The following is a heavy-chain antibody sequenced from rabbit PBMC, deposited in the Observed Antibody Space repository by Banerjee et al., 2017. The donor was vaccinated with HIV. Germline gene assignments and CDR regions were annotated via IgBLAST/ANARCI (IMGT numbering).Heavy chain of an antibody. J-gene: IGHJ4*01. V-gene: IGHV1S43*01. CDR3: GRDRDGDAGYGSLAL. Sequence: QEQLEESGGDLVKPEGSLTLTCTASGFSFSSGYDMSWVRQAPGKGLELIAYIYSSNGDKWYASWVNGRFTISRSTSLNTVDLKMTSLTVADTATYFCGRDRDGDAGYGSLALWGPGTLVTVS. D-gene: IGHD6-1*01. CDR2: IYSSNGDK. CDR1: GFSFSSGYD.